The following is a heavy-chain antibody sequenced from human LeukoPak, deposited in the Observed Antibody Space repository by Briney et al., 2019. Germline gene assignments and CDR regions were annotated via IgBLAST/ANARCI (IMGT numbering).Heavy chain of an antibody. D-gene: IGHD2-2*01. CDR3: ARVARCTSCFDVDY. J-gene: IGHJ4*02. V-gene: IGHV4-38-2*02. CDR1: GYSITSAYY. Sequence: TSETLSLTCTVSGYSITSAYYWGWIRQPPGKGLEWIGSFFLKGSTYYNPSLKSRVTISVDTSKNQFSLTLSSVTAADTAVYYCARVARCTSCFDVDYRGQGTLVTVSS. CDR2: FFLKGST.